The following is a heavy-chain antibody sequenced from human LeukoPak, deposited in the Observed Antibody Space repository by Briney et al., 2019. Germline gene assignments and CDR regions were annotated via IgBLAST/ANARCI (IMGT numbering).Heavy chain of an antibody. CDR2: IYHSGST. J-gene: IGHJ4*02. Sequence: PGGSLRLSCAASGFTFSAYSMIWVRQAPGKGLEWIGYIYHSGSTYYNPSLKSRVTISVDRSKNQFSLKLSSVTAADTAVYYCARGLIDHNYFDYWGQGTLVTVSS. V-gene: IGHV4-34*01. D-gene: IGHD2/OR15-2a*01. CDR3: ARGLIDHNYFDY. CDR1: GFTFSAYS.